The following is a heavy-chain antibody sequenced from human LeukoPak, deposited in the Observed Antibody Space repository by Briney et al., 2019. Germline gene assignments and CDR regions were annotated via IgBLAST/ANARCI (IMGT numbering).Heavy chain of an antibody. V-gene: IGHV1-24*01. J-gene: IGHJ4*02. CDR1: GYTLTELS. CDR2: FDPEDGET. CDR3: ETRTWRGDDFWSGYPPHNFDY. Sequence: VASVKVSCKVSGYTLTELSMHWVRQAPGKGLEWMGGFDPEDGETIYAQKFQGRVTMTEDTSTDKAYMGLSSLRSEDTAVYYCETRTWRGDDFWSGYPPHNFDYWGQGTLVTVSS. D-gene: IGHD3-3*01.